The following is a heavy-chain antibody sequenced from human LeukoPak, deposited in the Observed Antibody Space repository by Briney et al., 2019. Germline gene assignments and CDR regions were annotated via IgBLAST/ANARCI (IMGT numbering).Heavy chain of an antibody. V-gene: IGHV3-23*01. CDR3: VKGRGASSGYVGDY. Sequence: PGGSLRLSCAASGFTFSSYAMSWVRQAPRKGLEWVSAISGGGAATYYADSVKGRFTISRDNSHNTLSLQMNSLRAEDTAVYYCVKGRGASSGYVGDYWGQGTLVTVSS. CDR1: GFTFSSYA. D-gene: IGHD3-22*01. CDR2: ISGGGAAT. J-gene: IGHJ4*02.